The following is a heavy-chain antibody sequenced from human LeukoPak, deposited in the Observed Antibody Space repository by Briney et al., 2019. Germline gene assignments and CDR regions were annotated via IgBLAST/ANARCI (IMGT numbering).Heavy chain of an antibody. V-gene: IGHV5-51*01. D-gene: IGHD3/OR15-3a*01. J-gene: IGHJ4*02. Sequence: GESLKIYCKGSGYSFSNFWIGWVRPLPGKGLGWMGIVYSGDSDTRYSPSFQGQVTISADKSINTAYLQLGRLKASDTAMYYCAKVSAVAGLFFDYWGQGTLVTVSS. CDR2: VYSGDSDT. CDR1: GYSFSNFW. CDR3: AKVSAVAGLFFDY.